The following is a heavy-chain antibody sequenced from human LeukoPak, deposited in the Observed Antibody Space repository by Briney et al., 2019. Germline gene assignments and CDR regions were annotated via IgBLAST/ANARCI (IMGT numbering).Heavy chain of an antibody. D-gene: IGHD6-6*01. CDR3: AKTRLSSSSATYYFDY. V-gene: IGHV3-23*01. CDR2: ITASGGST. J-gene: IGHJ4*02. Sequence: GGSLRLSCAASGFTFSSYAMGWVRQAPGKGLEWVSGITASGGSTYYADSVKGRFTISRDNSKNTLYLQMNSLRAEDTAVYYCAKTRLSSSSATYYFDYWGQGTLVTVSS. CDR1: GFTFSSYA.